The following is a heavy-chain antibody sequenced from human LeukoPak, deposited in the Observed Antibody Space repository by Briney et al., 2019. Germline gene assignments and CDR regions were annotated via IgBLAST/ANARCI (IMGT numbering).Heavy chain of an antibody. D-gene: IGHD6-13*01. CDR1: GYTFTSYG. J-gene: IGHJ5*02. Sequence: ASVKVSCKASGYTFTSYGISWVRQAPGQGLEWMGWISAYNGNTNYAQKLQGRVTMTTDTSTSTAYMELRSLRPDDTAVYYCARDSKVAAAGHGGWFDPWGQGTLVTVSS. CDR2: ISAYNGNT. V-gene: IGHV1-18*01. CDR3: ARDSKVAAAGHGGWFDP.